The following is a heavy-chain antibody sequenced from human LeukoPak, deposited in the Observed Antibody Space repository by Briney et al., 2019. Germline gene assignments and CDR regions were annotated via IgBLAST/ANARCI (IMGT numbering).Heavy chain of an antibody. CDR2: INAGNGNT. D-gene: IGHD2-2*01. CDR3: ARSAIVVVPAAFAY. Sequence: ASVKVSCKASGYTFTSYAMHWVRQAPGQRLEWMGWINAGNGNTKYSQKFQGRVTITRDTSASTAYMELSSLRSEDTSVYYCARSAIVVVPAAFAYWGQGTLVTVSS. CDR1: GYTFTSYA. J-gene: IGHJ4*02. V-gene: IGHV1-3*01.